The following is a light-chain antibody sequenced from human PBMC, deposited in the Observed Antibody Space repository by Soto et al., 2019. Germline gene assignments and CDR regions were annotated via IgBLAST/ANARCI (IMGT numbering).Light chain of an antibody. CDR1: ESIRIH. CDR2: ATS. V-gene: IGKV1-39*01. CDR3: QQPPHT. Sequence: DIQMTQSPSSLSASIGDRVSIICRASESIRIHLNWYQQKPGKAPRLLIYATSTLQSGVPSRFSGRDSGADFTLTINNLQPEDFATYYCQQPPHTFGPGTRWIS. J-gene: IGKJ3*01.